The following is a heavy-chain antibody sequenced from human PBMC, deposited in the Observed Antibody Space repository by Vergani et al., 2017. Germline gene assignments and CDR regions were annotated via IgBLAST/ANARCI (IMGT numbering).Heavy chain of an antibody. CDR2: ISSSSSYI. Sequence: EVQLVESGGGLVKPGGSLRLSCAASGFTFSSYSMNWVRQAPGKGLEWVSSISSSSSYIYYADSVKGRFTISRDNAKNSLYLQMNSLRAEDTAVYYCARIYGGNSELGRDYYYMDVWGKGTTVTVSS. CDR3: ARIYGGNSELGRDYYYMDV. V-gene: IGHV3-21*01. D-gene: IGHD4-23*01. J-gene: IGHJ6*03. CDR1: GFTFSSYS.